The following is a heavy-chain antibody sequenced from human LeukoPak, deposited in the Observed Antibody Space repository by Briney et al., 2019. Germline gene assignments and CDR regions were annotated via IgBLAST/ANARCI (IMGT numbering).Heavy chain of an antibody. CDR3: AREYCTNGVCYKRFDY. CDR1: GFTFSSYW. D-gene: IGHD2-8*01. J-gene: IGHJ4*02. CDR2: IKQDGSEK. Sequence: GGSLRLSCAASGFTFSSYWMSWVRQAPGKGLEWVANIKQDGSEKYYVDSVKGRFTISRDNSKNTLYLQMGSLRAEDMAVYYCAREYCTNGVCYKRFDYWGQGTLVTVSS. V-gene: IGHV3-7*01.